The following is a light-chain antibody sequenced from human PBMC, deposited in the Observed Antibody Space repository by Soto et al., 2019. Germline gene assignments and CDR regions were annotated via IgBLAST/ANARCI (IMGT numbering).Light chain of an antibody. CDR2: DVS. CDR1: GSDVGGYNY. CDR3: CSYAGSYTLYV. V-gene: IGLV2-11*01. J-gene: IGLJ1*01. Sequence: QSVLTHPRSVSGSPGQSVTISCTGTGSDVGGYNYVSWYQQHPGKAPKLMIYDVSKRPSGVPDRFSGSKSGNTASLTISGLHAEDEADYYCCSYAGSYTLYVFGTGTKVTVL.